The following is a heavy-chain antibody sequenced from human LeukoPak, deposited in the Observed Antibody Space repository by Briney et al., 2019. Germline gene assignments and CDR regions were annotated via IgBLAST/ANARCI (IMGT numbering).Heavy chain of an antibody. V-gene: IGHV3-23*01. D-gene: IGHD3-22*01. Sequence: GGSLRLSCVASGFTFSSYAMSWVRQAPGKGLEWVSAISGSGGSTCYADSVKGRFTISRDNSKNTLYLQMNSLRAEDTAVYYCAKAASYYYDSSGYLNWFDPWGQGTLVTVSS. CDR3: AKAASYYYDSSGYLNWFDP. CDR2: ISGSGGST. CDR1: GFTFSSYA. J-gene: IGHJ5*02.